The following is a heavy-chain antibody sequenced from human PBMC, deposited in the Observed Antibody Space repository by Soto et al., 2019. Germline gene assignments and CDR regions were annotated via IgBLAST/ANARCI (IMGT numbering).Heavy chain of an antibody. CDR2: MYNTGST. J-gene: IGHJ6*02. Sequence: SETLSLSCTVSGVSIRRYYWRWIRQPPGKGLEWIGYMYNTGSTVYNPPFKSRVTISVDTSKNQFSLKLNSVTAADTAVYYCTRDLWGYCGTDCYPLDVWGQGTTVTVS. CDR1: GVSIRRYY. V-gene: IGHV4-59*01. D-gene: IGHD2-21*02. CDR3: TRDLWGYCGTDCYPLDV.